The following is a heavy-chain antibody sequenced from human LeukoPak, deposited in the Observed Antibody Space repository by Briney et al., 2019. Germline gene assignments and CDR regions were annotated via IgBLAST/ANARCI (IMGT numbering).Heavy chain of an antibody. Sequence: GGSLRLSCAASGFTFSRYWMSWVRQAPGKGLEWVAIIKQDGSEKYYVDPVRGRFTISRDNAKNSLYLQMNSLRVEDTAVYYCARGGYSGYAFDNWGRGTLVTVSS. V-gene: IGHV3-7*01. J-gene: IGHJ4*02. CDR1: GFTFSRYW. D-gene: IGHD5-12*01. CDR2: IKQDGSEK. CDR3: ARGGYSGYAFDN.